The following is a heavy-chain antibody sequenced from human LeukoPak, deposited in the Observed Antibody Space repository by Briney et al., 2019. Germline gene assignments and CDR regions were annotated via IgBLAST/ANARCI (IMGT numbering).Heavy chain of an antibody. CDR2: ISYDGSNK. CDR3: AREGIPWDSSSWYDP. D-gene: IGHD6-13*01. V-gene: IGHV3-30*04. CDR1: GFTFSSYA. Sequence: GGSLRLSCAASGFTFSSYAMHWVRQAPGKGLEWVAVISYDGSNKYYADSVKGRFTISRDNSKNTLYLQMNSLRAEDTAVYYCAREGIPWDSSSWYDPWGRGTLVTVSS. J-gene: IGHJ5*02.